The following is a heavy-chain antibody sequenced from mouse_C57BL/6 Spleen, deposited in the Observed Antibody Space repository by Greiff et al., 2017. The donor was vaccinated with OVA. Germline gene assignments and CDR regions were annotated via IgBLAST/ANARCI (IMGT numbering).Heavy chain of an antibody. D-gene: IGHD4-1*01. CDR3: ARGRVNWAYYFDY. J-gene: IGHJ2*01. Sequence: QVQLQQPGTELVKPGASVKLSCKASGYTFTSYWMHWVKQRPGQGLEWIGNINPSNGGTNYNEKFKSKATLTVDKSSSTAYMQLSSLTSAESAVYYCARGRVNWAYYFDYWGQGTTLTVSS. CDR1: GYTFTSYW. V-gene: IGHV1-53*01. CDR2: INPSNGGT.